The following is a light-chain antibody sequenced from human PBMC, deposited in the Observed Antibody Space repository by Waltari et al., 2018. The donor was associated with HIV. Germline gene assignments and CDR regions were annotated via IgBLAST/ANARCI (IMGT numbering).Light chain of an antibody. CDR2: DAS. CDR1: QGVSSN. Sequence: EIVLTQSPATLSLSPGERATLSCRASQGVSSNLAWYQQKPGQAPRLLIYDASNRATGIPARFSGSGSGTDFTLTISSLEPEDFAVYYCQQRSNWQFGQGTKVEIK. J-gene: IGKJ1*01. CDR3: QQRSNWQ. V-gene: IGKV3-11*01.